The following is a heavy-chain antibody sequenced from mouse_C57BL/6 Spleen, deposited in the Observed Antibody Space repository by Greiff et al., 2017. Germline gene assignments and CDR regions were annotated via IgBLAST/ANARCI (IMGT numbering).Heavy chain of an antibody. D-gene: IGHD1-1*01. V-gene: IGHV1-69*01. J-gene: IGHJ2*01. CDR1: GYTFTSYW. CDR3: ARHYGSSSFDY. Sequence: QVQLQQPGAELVMPGASVKLSCKASGYTFTSYWMHLVKQRPGQGLEWIGEIDPSDSYTNYNQKFKGNSTLTVDKSSSTAYMQLSSLTSEDSAVYYCARHYGSSSFDYWGQGTTLTVSS. CDR2: IDPSDSYT.